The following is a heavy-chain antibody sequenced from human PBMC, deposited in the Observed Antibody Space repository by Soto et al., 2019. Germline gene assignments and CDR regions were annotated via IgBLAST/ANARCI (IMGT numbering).Heavy chain of an antibody. CDR3: ARGGRRGSGGSCYYV. Sequence: SETLSLTCAVYGGSFSGYYWNWIRQPPGKGLEWIGEIIHSGSTNYNPSLKSRVTISVDTSKNQFSLELSSVTAADTALYYCARGGRRGSGGSCYYVWGQGTTVT. CDR1: GGSFSGYY. D-gene: IGHD2-15*01. CDR2: IIHSGST. J-gene: IGHJ6*02. V-gene: IGHV4-34*01.